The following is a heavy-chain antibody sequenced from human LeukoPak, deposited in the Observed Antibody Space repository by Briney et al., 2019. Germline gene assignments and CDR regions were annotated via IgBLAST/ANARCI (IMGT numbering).Heavy chain of an antibody. CDR2: IYHSGST. CDR3: ARVDGSYDILTGSYYYYMDV. D-gene: IGHD3-9*01. CDR1: GYSISSGYY. Sequence: SETLSLTCAVSGYSISSGYYWGWIRQPPGKGLEWIGSIYHSGSTYYNPSLKSRVTISVDTSKNQFSLKLSSVTAADTAVYYCARVDGSYDILTGSYYYYMDVWGKGTAVTVSS. V-gene: IGHV4-38-2*01. J-gene: IGHJ6*03.